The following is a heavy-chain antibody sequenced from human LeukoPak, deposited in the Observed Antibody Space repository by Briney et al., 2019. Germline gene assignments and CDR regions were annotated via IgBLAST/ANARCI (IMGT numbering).Heavy chain of an antibody. Sequence: GGSLRLSCAASGFTFSSYGMHWVRQAPGKGLEWVAFIRYDGSNKYYADSVKGRFTISRDNSKNTLYLQMNSLRAEDTAVYYCAKDCPDYYYYMDVWGKGTTVTISS. CDR1: GFTFSSYG. CDR3: AKDCPDYYYYMDV. V-gene: IGHV3-30*02. J-gene: IGHJ6*03. CDR2: IRYDGSNK.